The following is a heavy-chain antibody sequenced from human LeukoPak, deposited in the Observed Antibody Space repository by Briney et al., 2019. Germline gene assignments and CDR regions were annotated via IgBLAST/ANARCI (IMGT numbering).Heavy chain of an antibody. D-gene: IGHD7-27*01. V-gene: IGHV4-38-2*02. CDR1: GYSISSGYY. J-gene: IGHJ4*02. CDR3: ARSDWGNWGSNY. CDR2: INHSGST. Sequence: SETLSLTCTVSGYSISSGYYWGWIRQPPGKGLEWIGSINHSGSTNYNPSLKSRVTISVDTSKNQFSLQLNSVTPEDTAVYYCARSDWGNWGSNYWGQGTLVTVSS.